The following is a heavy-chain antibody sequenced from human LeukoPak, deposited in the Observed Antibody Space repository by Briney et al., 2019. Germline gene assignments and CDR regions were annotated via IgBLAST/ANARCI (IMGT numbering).Heavy chain of an antibody. Sequence: AAALVSCYAAGYGFTICAMCRGRHHPAQGLGWVGWVITYNGSTNYDQKFQGRVTMTIDTSKNTAYLELSRLSPGDTALSYCSRGGAGLRLVGLDYWGQGTLVTVSS. D-gene: IGHD4-17*01. V-gene: IGHV1-18*01. CDR3: SRGGAGLRLVGLDY. CDR2: VITYNGST. J-gene: IGHJ4*02. CDR1: GYGFTICA.